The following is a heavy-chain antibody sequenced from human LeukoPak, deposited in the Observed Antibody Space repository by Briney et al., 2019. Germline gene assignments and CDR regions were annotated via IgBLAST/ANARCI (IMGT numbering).Heavy chain of an antibody. J-gene: IGHJ4*02. V-gene: IGHV3-48*01. D-gene: IGHD2-2*01. CDR3: AKGPYCSSTSCQGGGFDY. CDR2: ISSSSSTI. CDR1: GFTFSSYS. Sequence: GGSLRLSCAASGFTFSSYSMNWVRQAPGKGLEWVSYISSSSSTIYYADSVKGRFTISRDNSKNTLYLQMNSLRAEDTAVYYCAKGPYCSSTSCQGGGFDYWGQGTLVTVSS.